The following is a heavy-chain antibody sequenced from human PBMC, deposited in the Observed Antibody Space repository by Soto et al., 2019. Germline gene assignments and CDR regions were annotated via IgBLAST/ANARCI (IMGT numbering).Heavy chain of an antibody. J-gene: IGHJ4*02. CDR3: ARETTTVTTSFDY. Sequence: PGRSLRLSCAASGYTFSSYAMHWVRQAPGKGLEWVAVISYDGSNKYYADSVKGRFTISRDNSKNTLYLQMNSLRAEDTAVYYCARETTTVTTSFDYWGQGTLVTGSS. CDR1: GYTFSSYA. D-gene: IGHD4-17*01. V-gene: IGHV3-30-3*01. CDR2: ISYDGSNK.